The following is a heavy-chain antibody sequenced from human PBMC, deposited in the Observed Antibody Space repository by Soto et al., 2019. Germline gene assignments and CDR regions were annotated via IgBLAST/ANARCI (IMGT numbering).Heavy chain of an antibody. CDR2: IYYSGST. D-gene: IGHD4-17*01. CDR3: ARHVAPKLDYGDYLFRGGFGDV. Sequence: SETLSLTCTVSGGSISSSSYYWGWIRQPPGKGLEWIGSIYYSGSTYYNPSLKSRVTISVDTSKNQFSLKLSSVTAADTAVYYCARHVAPKLDYGDYLFRGGFGDVWGKGTTVTVSS. V-gene: IGHV4-39*01. CDR1: GGSISSSSYY. J-gene: IGHJ6*04.